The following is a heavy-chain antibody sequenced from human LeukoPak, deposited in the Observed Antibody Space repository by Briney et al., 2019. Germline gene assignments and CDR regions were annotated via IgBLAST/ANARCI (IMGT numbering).Heavy chain of an antibody. V-gene: IGHV3-43*01. Sequence: PGGSLRLSCAASGFTFDEYTMHWVRQSPGQGLEWVSLMSWDGGSTYYADSVKGRFTISRDYRKNSLYPQMNTVRTDDTALYYCAKYAGDTFWGVIVNYMDVWGKGTTVTVSS. J-gene: IGHJ6*03. CDR1: GFTFDEYT. CDR2: MSWDGGST. CDR3: AKYAGDTFWGVIVNYMDV. D-gene: IGHD3-16*02.